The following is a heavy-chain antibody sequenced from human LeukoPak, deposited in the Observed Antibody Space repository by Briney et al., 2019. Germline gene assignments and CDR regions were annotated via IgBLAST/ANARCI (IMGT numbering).Heavy chain of an antibody. CDR3: ARGGASSRPFHY. D-gene: IGHD2-2*01. V-gene: IGHV4-59*01. J-gene: IGHJ4*02. Sequence: PSETLSLTCTVSGGSMSTYYWSWIRQPPGKGLEWIGFISYSGTTNYNPSLKSRVTISVDTSKNQFSLKVNSVTAADTAVYYCARGGASSRPFHYWGQGTLVTVSS. CDR2: ISYSGTT. CDR1: GGSMSTYY.